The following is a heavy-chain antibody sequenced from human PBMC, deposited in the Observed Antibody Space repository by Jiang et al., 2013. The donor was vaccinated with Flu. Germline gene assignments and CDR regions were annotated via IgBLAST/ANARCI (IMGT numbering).Heavy chain of an antibody. Sequence: TFTSYGISWVRQAPGQGLEWMGWISAYNGNTNYAQKLQGRVTMTTDTSTSTAYMELRSLRSDDTAVYYCARAVSGYDPDYWGQGTLVTVSS. V-gene: IGHV1-18*01. J-gene: IGHJ4*02. CDR3: ARAVSGYDPDY. CDR1: TFTSYG. CDR2: ISAYNGNT. D-gene: IGHD5-12*01.